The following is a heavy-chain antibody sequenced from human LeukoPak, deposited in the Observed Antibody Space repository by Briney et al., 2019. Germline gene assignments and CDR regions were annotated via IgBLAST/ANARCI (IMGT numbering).Heavy chain of an antibody. CDR1: GGSFSGYY. CDR2: INHSGST. D-gene: IGHD3-3*01. V-gene: IGHV4-34*01. CDR3: ARGPLRSGYYRPNWFDP. Sequence: KPSETLSLTCAVYGGSFSGYYWSWIRQPPGKGLEWIGEINHSGSTNYNPSLKSRVTISVDTSKNQFSLKLSSVTAADTTVYYCARGPLRSGYYRPNWFDPWGQGTLVTVSP. J-gene: IGHJ5*02.